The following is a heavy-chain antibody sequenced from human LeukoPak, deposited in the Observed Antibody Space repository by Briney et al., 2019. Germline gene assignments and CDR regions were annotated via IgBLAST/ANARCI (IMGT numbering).Heavy chain of an antibody. V-gene: IGHV4-34*01. J-gene: IGHJ4*02. CDR3: ARGYCSGGSCSLFDY. D-gene: IGHD2-15*01. CDR1: GGSFSGYY. CDR2: INHSGST. Sequence: SETLSLTCAVYGGSFSGYYWGWIRQPPGKGLEWIGEINHSGSTNYNPSLKSRVTISVDTSKNQFSLKLSSVTAADTAVYYCARGYCSGGSCSLFDYWGQGTLVTVSS.